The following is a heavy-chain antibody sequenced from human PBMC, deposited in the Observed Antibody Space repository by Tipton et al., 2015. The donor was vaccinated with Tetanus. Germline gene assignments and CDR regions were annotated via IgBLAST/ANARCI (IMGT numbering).Heavy chain of an antibody. V-gene: IGHV3-73*01. CDR2: IRSKANNYAT. D-gene: IGHD2-15*01. CDR1: GFTFSASA. CDR3: TRSSA. J-gene: IGHJ5*02. Sequence: QLVQSGGGLVQPGGPLKLSCAASGFTFSASAMHWVRQASGKGLEWVGRIRSKANNYATSYAASVKGRFTISRDDSENTAYLQMNNLKIEDTAVYFCTRSSAWGQGTLVTASS.